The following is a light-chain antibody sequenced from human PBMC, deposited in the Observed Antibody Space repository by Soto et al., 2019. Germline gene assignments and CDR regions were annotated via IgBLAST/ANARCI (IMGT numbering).Light chain of an antibody. J-gene: IGLJ3*02. CDR1: SPNIGSNS. Sequence: QSALTQPTSASGTPGQRVTISCSGSSPNIGSNSVNWYHQVAGTAPKLLIHSDNQRPSGVPDRFSGSKSGTSASLAISGLQSGDEADYYCATWDDTLNGRVFGGGTKVTVL. CDR2: SDN. CDR3: ATWDDTLNGRV. V-gene: IGLV1-44*01.